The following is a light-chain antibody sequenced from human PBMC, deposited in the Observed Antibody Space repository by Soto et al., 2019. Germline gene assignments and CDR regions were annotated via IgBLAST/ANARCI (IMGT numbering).Light chain of an antibody. CDR2: EVS. J-gene: IGLJ1*01. CDR3: SSYAGSLYV. CDR1: SSDVGGYNY. Sequence: QSALTQPPSASGSPGQSVTISCTGTSSDVGGYNYVSWYQQHPGNAPKLMIYEVSKRPSGVPDRFSGSKSGNTASLTVSGLQAEDEADYYCSSYAGSLYVFGNGTKLTVL. V-gene: IGLV2-8*01.